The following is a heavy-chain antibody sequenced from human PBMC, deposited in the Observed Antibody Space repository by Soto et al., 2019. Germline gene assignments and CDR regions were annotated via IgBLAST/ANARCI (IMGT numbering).Heavy chain of an antibody. CDR3: AKPSRRGLASWYFDY. Sequence: QVQLVESGGGVVQPGRSLRLSCAASGFTFSSYGMHWVRQAPGKGLEWVAVISYDGSNKYYADSVKSRFTISRDNSKNTLYLQMNSLRAEDTAVYYCAKPSRRGLASWYFDYWGQGTLVTVSS. J-gene: IGHJ4*02. D-gene: IGHD2-2*01. CDR2: ISYDGSNK. CDR1: GFTFSSYG. V-gene: IGHV3-30*18.